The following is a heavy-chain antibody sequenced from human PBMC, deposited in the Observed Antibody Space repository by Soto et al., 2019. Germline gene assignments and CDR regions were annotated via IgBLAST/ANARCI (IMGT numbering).Heavy chain of an antibody. CDR3: ARPRLGTYYFDY. V-gene: IGHV3-33*01. CDR1: GFTFSSYG. J-gene: IGHJ4*02. D-gene: IGHD1-26*01. Sequence: QVQLVESGGGVVQPGRSLRLSCAASGFTFSSYGMHWVRQAPGKGLEWVAVIWYDGSNKYYADSVKGRFTISRDNSKNTLYLKMNSLRAEDTAVYYWARPRLGTYYFDYWGQGTLVTFSS. CDR2: IWYDGSNK.